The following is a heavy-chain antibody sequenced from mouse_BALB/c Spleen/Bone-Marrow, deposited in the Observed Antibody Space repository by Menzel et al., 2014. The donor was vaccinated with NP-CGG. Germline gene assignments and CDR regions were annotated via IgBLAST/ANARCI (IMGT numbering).Heavy chain of an antibody. Sequence: EVMLVESGGDLVKPGGSLKLSCAASGFTFSSYGMSWVRQTPDKRLEWVATISRAGIYTYYPDSVKGRFTISRDNAKNTLNLQKNRLKSEDTDIYYCASRVNWDVRRSFDVWGAGTTVTVSS. D-gene: IGHD4-1*01. J-gene: IGHJ1*01. V-gene: IGHV5-6*02. CDR2: ISRAGIYT. CDR1: GFTFSSYG. CDR3: ASRVNWDVRRSFDV.